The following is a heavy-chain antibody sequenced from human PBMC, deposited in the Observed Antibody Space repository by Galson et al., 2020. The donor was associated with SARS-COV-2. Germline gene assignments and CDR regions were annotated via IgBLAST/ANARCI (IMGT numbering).Heavy chain of an antibody. V-gene: IGHV3-23*01. CDR3: AKFATPLTVVRGVIDY. CDR1: AFTFNNYA. D-gene: IGHD3-10*01. J-gene: IGHJ4*02. CDR2: ISTSGGST. Sequence: GESLKISCAASAFTFNNYAMTWVRQAPGKGLEWVSTISTSGGSTFYADSFKGRFAVSRDNSKRTLYLQMNSLRVDDTATYYCAKFATPLTVVRGVIDYWGQGALVTVSS.